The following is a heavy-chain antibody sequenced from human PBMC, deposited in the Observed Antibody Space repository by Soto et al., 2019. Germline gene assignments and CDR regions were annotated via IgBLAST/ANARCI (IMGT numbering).Heavy chain of an antibody. D-gene: IGHD3-16*02. CDR1: CGSISSYY. Sequence: SETLSLTCTVSCGSISSYYWSWIRQPAGKGLEWIGRIYTSGSTNYNPSLKSRVTMSVDTSKNQFSLKLSSVTAADTAVYYCASDYVWGSYRRFDYWGQGTLVTVSS. CDR3: ASDYVWGSYRRFDY. CDR2: IYTSGST. J-gene: IGHJ4*02. V-gene: IGHV4-4*07.